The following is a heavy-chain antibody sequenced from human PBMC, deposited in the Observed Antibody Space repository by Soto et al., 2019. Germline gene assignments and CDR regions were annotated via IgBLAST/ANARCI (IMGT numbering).Heavy chain of an antibody. D-gene: IGHD2-15*01. CDR3: ARGGLGYCSGGSCYSAELSRYYYGMDV. V-gene: IGHV4-31*03. CDR2: IYYSGST. Sequence: QVQLQESGPGLVKPSQTLSLTCTVSGGSISSGGYYWSWIRQHPGKGLEWIGYIYYSGSTYYNPSLKSRVTISVEPSKNQFCLKLGSVTAADTAVYYCARGGLGYCSGGSCYSAELSRYYYGMDVWGQGTTVTVSS. J-gene: IGHJ6*02. CDR1: GGSISSGGYY.